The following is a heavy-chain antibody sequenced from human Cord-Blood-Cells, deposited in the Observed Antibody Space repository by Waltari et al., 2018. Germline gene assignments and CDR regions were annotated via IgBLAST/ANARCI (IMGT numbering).Heavy chain of an antibody. Sequence: QVQLQESGPGLVKPSETLSLTCTVSGGSISSYYWSWIRQPAGKGLEWIGRIYTSGSTNYNPALTSRVTMSVDTSKNQFSLTLSSVTAADTAVYYCARDRGLSKEVTWYFDLWGRGTLVTVSS. D-gene: IGHD3-10*01. CDR1: GGSISSYY. CDR2: IYTSGST. CDR3: ARDRGLSKEVTWYFDL. V-gene: IGHV4-4*07. J-gene: IGHJ2*01.